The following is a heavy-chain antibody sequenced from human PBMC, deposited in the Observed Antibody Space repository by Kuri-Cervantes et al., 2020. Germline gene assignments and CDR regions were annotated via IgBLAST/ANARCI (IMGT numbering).Heavy chain of an antibody. CDR1: GFTFSSYG. Sequence: GESLKISCAASGFTFSSYGMHWVRQAPGKGLEWVAVIWYDGSNKYYADSVKGRFTISRDNSKNTLYLQMNSLRAEDTAVYYCARGSSVADQAFDIWGQGTMVTVSS. V-gene: IGHV3-33*01. CDR2: IWYDGSNK. J-gene: IGHJ3*02. CDR3: ARGSSVADQAFDI. D-gene: IGHD6-19*01.